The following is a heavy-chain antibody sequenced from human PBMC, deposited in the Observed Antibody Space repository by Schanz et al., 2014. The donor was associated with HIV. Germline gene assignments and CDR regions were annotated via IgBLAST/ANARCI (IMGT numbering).Heavy chain of an antibody. V-gene: IGHV1-46*01. CDR3: ARERMATGGFDV. D-gene: IGHD2-15*01. Sequence: QVPLVQSGAALRKPGTSVKVSCKASGYTFTTYDINWVRQATGQGLEWMAVINTSGGGTSDALQGRVAVTRDTSTSTVYMDLRNLRFEDSAVYYCARERMATGGFDVWGQGTTVTVSS. CDR2: INTSGGGT. J-gene: IGHJ6*02. CDR1: GYTFTTYD.